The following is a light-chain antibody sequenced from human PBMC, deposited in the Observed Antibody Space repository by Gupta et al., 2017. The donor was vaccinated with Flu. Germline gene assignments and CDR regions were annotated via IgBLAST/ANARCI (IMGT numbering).Light chain of an antibody. CDR2: GAS. Sequence: EIVLTQSPGTLSLSPGERATLSCRASQSVSSSYLAWYQQKPGQAPRLLIYGASSRATGIPDRFSGSGSGTDFTLTISRLEPEDFAVYYCQHEGSSAWVFGQGTKVEIK. J-gene: IGKJ1*01. CDR3: QHEGSSAWV. V-gene: IGKV3-20*01. CDR1: QSVSSSY.